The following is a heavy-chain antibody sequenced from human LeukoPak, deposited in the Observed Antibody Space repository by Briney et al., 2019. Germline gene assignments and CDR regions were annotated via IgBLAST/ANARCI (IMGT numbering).Heavy chain of an antibody. CDR2: IYYSGST. Sequence: SETLSLTCTVSGGSISSRSYFWGWIRQLPGKGLEWIGIIYYSGSTYYSPSLKSRVTISVDTSKNQFSLKLSSVTAADTAVYFCARSYDSSSYYYVFDYWGQGTLVTVSS. J-gene: IGHJ4*02. CDR1: GGSISSRSYF. V-gene: IGHV4-39*01. CDR3: ARSYDSSSYYYVFDY. D-gene: IGHD3-22*01.